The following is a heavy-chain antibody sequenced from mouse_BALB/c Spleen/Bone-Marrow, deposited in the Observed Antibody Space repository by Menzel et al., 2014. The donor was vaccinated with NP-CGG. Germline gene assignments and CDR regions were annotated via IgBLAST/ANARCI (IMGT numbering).Heavy chain of an antibody. CDR2: IDPANGNT. CDR3: ARNYGSSLDY. CDR1: GFNIEDSY. D-gene: IGHD1-1*01. J-gene: IGHJ2*01. Sequence: EVQRVESGAELVKPGASVKSSCTTSGFNIEDSYIYWMKQRPEQGLEWIGRIDPANGNTKYDPKFQGKATITVDTSSATAYLQLSSLTSEDTAVYYCARNYGSSLDYWGQGTTLTVSS. V-gene: IGHV14-3*02.